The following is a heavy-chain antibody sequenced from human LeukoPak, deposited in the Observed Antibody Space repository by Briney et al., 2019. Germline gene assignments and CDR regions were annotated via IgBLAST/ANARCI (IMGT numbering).Heavy chain of an antibody. V-gene: IGHV3-7*01. D-gene: IGHD6-6*01. Sequence: PGGSLRLSCAISGFTFNSYWMSWVRQAPGKGLEWVANIEHDGSEKYYVDSVKGRFTISRDNAKNSLYLQMNSLRAEDTAVYYCARDSRQLIYWGQGTLVTVSS. CDR1: GFTFNSYW. CDR3: ARDSRQLIY. CDR2: IEHDGSEK. J-gene: IGHJ4*02.